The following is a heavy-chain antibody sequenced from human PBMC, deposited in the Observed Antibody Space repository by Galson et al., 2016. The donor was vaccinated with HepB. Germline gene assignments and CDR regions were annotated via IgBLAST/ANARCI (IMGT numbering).Heavy chain of an antibody. Sequence: SLRLSCAASGFTFSTYGMHWVRQAPGKGLEWVAVISYDGSNKKYADSVKGRFTISRDNAKNSLYLQMNSLRAEDTAVYYCARDGLRGRWRLGGMDVWGQGTTVTVSS. J-gene: IGHJ6*02. CDR3: ARDGLRGRWRLGGMDV. CDR2: ISYDGSNK. CDR1: GFTFSTYG. D-gene: IGHD3/OR15-3a*01. V-gene: IGHV3-30*03.